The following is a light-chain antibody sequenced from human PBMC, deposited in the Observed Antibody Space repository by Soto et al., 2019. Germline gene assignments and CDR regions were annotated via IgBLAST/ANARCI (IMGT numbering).Light chain of an antibody. CDR2: AAS. J-gene: IGKJ1*01. CDR1: QGIRND. Sequence: DIQITQSPSSLSASVGDRVTITCRASQGIRNDLGWYQQKPGKAPKRLIYAASSLQSGVPSRFSGSGSGTDFTLTIRSLQPEDFANYYCQQLNSYHPWTFGQGTKVDIK. CDR3: QQLNSYHPWT. V-gene: IGKV1-17*01.